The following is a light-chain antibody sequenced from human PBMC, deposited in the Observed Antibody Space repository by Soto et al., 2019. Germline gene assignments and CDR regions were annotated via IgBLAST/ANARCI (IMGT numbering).Light chain of an antibody. CDR1: QSISSY. CDR2: AAS. Sequence: DIQITQSPSSLSASVVDRVTITCRASQSISSYLNWYQQKPGKAPKLLIYAASSLQSGVPSRFSGSGSGTDFTHTISSLQPEDFATYYCQQSYSTPVTFGQGTRLEIK. V-gene: IGKV1-39*01. CDR3: QQSYSTPVT. J-gene: IGKJ5*01.